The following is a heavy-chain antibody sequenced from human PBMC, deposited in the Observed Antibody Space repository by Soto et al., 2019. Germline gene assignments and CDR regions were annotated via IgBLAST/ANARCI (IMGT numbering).Heavy chain of an antibody. CDR2: IWSDGSEK. Sequence: PGGSLRLSCAASGFTFSTYGMHWVRQAPGKGLEWVALIWSDGSEKYYVDSVKGRFTISRDNAKNSLYLQMNSLRAEDTAVYYCARGLREVDYWGQGTLVTVSS. CDR1: GFTFSTYG. CDR3: ARGLREVDY. J-gene: IGHJ4*02. V-gene: IGHV3-33*01.